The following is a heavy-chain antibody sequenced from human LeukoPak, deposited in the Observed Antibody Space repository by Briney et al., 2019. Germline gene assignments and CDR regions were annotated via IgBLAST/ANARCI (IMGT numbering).Heavy chain of an antibody. CDR2: ISGSGNTI. CDR3: ARGGYCGGASCPDY. D-gene: IGHD2-15*01. V-gene: IGHV3-48*04. CDR1: GFTFSSYS. Sequence: GGSLRLSCAASGFTFSSYSMNWVRQAPGKGLESVSYISGSGNTIYYADSVKGRFTISRDNAKNSLYLQMNSLRVEDTAVYYCARGGYCGGASCPDYWGQGTLVTVSS. J-gene: IGHJ4*02.